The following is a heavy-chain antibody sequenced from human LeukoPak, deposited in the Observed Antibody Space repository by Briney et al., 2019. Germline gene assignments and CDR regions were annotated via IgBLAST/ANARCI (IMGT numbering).Heavy chain of an antibody. D-gene: IGHD2-2*01. V-gene: IGHV3-30*04. CDR3: ARDSYCSSTSCYPPYYYYYMDV. CDR1: GFTFTNYP. Sequence: GGSLRLSCAASGFTFTNYPIHWVRQAPGKGLEWVTVISYDGSNKYYADSVKGRFTISRDNSKNTLYLQMNSLRAEDTAVYYCARDSYCSSTSCYPPYYYYYMDVWGKGTTVTVSS. CDR2: ISYDGSNK. J-gene: IGHJ6*03.